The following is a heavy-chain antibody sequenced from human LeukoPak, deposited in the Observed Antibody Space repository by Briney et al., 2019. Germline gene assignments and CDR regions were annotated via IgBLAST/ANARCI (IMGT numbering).Heavy chain of an antibody. Sequence: GGSLRLSCAASGFTFSSYSMNWVRQAPGRGLEWVSSISSSSSYIYYADSVKGRFTISRDNAKNSLYLQMNSLRAEDTAVYYCARDPTYYYGSGSYFDYWGQGTLVTVSS. V-gene: IGHV3-21*01. CDR2: ISSSSSYI. CDR3: ARDPTYYYGSGSYFDY. CDR1: GFTFSSYS. J-gene: IGHJ4*02. D-gene: IGHD3-10*01.